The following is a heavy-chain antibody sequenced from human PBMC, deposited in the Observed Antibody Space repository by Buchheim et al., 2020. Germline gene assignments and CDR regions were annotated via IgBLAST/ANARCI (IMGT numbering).Heavy chain of an antibody. CDR3: ARGTTYYYDSSGG. CDR1: GGTFSGYY. V-gene: IGHV4-34*01. Sequence: QVQLQQWGAGLLKPSETLSLTCAVYGGTFSGYYWSWIRQPPGKGLEWIGEINHSGSTNYNPSLKSRVTISVDTSKNQFSLKLSSVTAADTAVYYCARGTTYYYDSSGGWGQGTL. J-gene: IGHJ4*02. CDR2: INHSGST. D-gene: IGHD3-22*01.